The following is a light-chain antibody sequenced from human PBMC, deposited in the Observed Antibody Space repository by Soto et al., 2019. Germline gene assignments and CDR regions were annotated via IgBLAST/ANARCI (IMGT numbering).Light chain of an antibody. CDR1: QSISSW. Sequence: DIQMTQSPSTLSASVGDRVTITCRASQSISSWLAWYQQKPGKAPKLLIYKASSSESGVPSRFSGSGSGTEFTLTTSSLQPDDFATYYFQQYNSYSPVTFGQGTKVEIK. V-gene: IGKV1-5*03. CDR2: KAS. CDR3: QQYNSYSPVT. J-gene: IGKJ1*01.